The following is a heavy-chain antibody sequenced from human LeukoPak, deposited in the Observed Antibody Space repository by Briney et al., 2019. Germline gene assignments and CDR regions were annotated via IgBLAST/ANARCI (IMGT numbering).Heavy chain of an antibody. D-gene: IGHD3-22*01. CDR1: GFTFSSYA. J-gene: IGHJ4*01. Sequence: QPGGSLRLSCAASGFTFSSYAMHWVRQAPGKGLEYVSAISSNGGSTYYANSVKGRFTISRDNSKNTLYLQMGSLRAEDMAVYYCARESSGYPSSFAYWTQGTLVTVSS. CDR2: ISSNGGST. V-gene: IGHV3-64*01. CDR3: ARESSGYPSSFAY.